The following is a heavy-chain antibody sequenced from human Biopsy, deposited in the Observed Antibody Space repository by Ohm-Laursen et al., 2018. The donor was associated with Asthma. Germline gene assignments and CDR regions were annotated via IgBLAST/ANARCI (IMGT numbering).Heavy chain of an antibody. D-gene: IGHD3-3*01. V-gene: IGHV4-34*01. CDR2: THHSGYT. CDR3: ARGPEWNGLDV. CDR1: GGSFSSNY. J-gene: IGHJ6*02. Sequence: PSETLSLTCAVYGGSFSSNYWSWIRQTPGKGLEWLGDTHHSGYTNYNPSLSSRLTLSVDTSKNQFSLRLTSVTAADTAVYYCARGPEWNGLDVWGQGTTVTVSS.